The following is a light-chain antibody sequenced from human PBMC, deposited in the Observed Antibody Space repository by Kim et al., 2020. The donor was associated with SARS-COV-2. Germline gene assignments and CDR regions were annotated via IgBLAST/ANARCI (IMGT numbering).Light chain of an antibody. CDR1: QLTAHY. CDR2: DVS. CDR3: QQYNISPWT. J-gene: IGKJ1*01. Sequence: SLAPGGSAPLSCQARQLTAHYLSWYQHSPGQAPRLLIHDVSTRASGVPDRFSGRGSGTEFTLTISRVEAEDFAVYYCQQYNISPWTFGPGTKLEI. V-gene: IGKV3D-20*02.